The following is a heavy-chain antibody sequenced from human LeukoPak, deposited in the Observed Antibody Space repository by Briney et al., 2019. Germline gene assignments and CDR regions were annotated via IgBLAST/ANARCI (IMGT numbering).Heavy chain of an antibody. CDR1: GYTFTSYG. J-gene: IGHJ4*02. CDR2: ISAYNGNT. CDR3: ARPPGYCSGGSCYSLTYFDY. Sequence: ASVKVSCKASGYTFTSYGISWVRQAPGQGLEWMGWISAYNGNTNYAQKLQGRVTMTTDTSTSTAYMELRSLRSDDTAVYYCARPPGYCSGGSCYSLTYFDYWGQGTLVTVSS. V-gene: IGHV1-18*01. D-gene: IGHD2-15*01.